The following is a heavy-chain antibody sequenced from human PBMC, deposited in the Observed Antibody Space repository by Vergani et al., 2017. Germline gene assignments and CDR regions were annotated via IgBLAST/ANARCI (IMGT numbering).Heavy chain of an antibody. Sequence: QVLLVQSGAEVKKPGASVRVSCKTSGYTFTNYYIHWVRQAPGQGLEWMGIINPSGGSTTYAQQFQGRLTMTRDTSTSTVDMDLSNLRSEDTAVYYCARPHGDILPPDPRRLDYWGQGTLVTVSS. V-gene: IGHV1-46*03. CDR1: GYTFTNYY. CDR2: INPSGGST. J-gene: IGHJ4*02. CDR3: ARPHGDILPPDPRRLDY.